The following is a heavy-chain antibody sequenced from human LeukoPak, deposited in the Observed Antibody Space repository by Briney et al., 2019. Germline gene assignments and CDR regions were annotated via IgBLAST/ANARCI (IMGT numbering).Heavy chain of an antibody. V-gene: IGHV3-21*01. D-gene: IGHD5-12*01. CDR3: ARRVATIHMLAYYYGMDV. Sequence: GGSLRLSCAASGFTFSSYSMNWVRQAPGKGLEWVSSISSSSSYIYYADSVKGRFTISRDNAKNSLCLQMNSLRAEDTAVYYCARRVATIHMLAYYYGMDVWGQGTTVTVSS. J-gene: IGHJ6*02. CDR2: ISSSSSYI. CDR1: GFTFSSYS.